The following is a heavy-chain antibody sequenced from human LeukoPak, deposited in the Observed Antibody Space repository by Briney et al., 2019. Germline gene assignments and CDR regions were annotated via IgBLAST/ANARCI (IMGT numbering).Heavy chain of an antibody. D-gene: IGHD6-19*01. CDR2: ISYDGSNK. J-gene: IGHJ4*02. CDR1: GFTFSSYA. CDR3: ARALYSSGWYELDY. V-gene: IGHV3-30-3*01. Sequence: PGRSLRLSCAASGFTFSSYAMHWVRQAPGKGLEWVAVISYDGSNKYYADSVKGRFTISRDNSKNTLYLQMNSLRAEDTAVYYCARALYSSGWYELDYWGQGTLVTVSS.